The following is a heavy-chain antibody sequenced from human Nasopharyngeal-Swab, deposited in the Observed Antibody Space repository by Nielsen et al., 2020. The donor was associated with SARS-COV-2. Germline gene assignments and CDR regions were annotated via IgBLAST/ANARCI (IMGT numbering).Heavy chain of an antibody. CDR2: IYSGGST. CDR3: ARDQYGDYGDY. J-gene: IGHJ4*02. V-gene: IGHV3-53*01. Sequence: VRQAPGKGLEWVSVIYSGGSTYYADSVKGRFTISRDNSKNTLYLQMNSPRAEDTAVYYCARDQYGDYGDYWGQGTLVTVSS. D-gene: IGHD4-17*01.